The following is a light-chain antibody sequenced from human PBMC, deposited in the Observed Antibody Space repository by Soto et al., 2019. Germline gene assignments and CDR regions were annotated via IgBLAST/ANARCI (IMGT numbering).Light chain of an antibody. V-gene: IGKV3-15*01. CDR2: GAS. Sequence: EIVMTQSPATLSVSPGERATLSCRANQSVSSNLAWYQQKPGQAPRLLISGASTRATGIPDSFSGSGSGTELTLTISSLQSEYFAVYYCQEYNNWPALTLGGGTKVEIK. CDR3: QEYNNWPALT. CDR1: QSVSSN. J-gene: IGKJ4*01.